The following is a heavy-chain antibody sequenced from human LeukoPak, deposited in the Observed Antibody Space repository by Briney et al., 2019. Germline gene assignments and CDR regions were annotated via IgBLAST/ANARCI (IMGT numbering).Heavy chain of an antibody. V-gene: IGHV3-30*02. J-gene: IGHJ4*02. CDR2: IRYDGSNK. Sequence: GVSLRLSCAASGFTFSSYGMHWVRQAPGKGLEGVAFIRYDGSNKYYADSVKGRFTIYRDNSKNTLYLQMNSLRAEDTAVYYCAKGDYDFWSGQGAFDYWGQGTLVTVSS. CDR1: GFTFSSYG. D-gene: IGHD3-3*01. CDR3: AKGDYDFWSGQGAFDY.